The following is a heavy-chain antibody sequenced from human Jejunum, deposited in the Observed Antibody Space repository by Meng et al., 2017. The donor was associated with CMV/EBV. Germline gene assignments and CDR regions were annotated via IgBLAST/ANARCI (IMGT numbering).Heavy chain of an antibody. CDR2: LSASGDTT. CDR3: AKYDIVVVPASRPDY. D-gene: IGHD2-2*01. J-gene: IGHJ4*02. Sequence: GFIFYSYTMSWGRQAPGKGLEWVSALSASGDTTYYADSVKGRFTISRDNSKNTLYLQMNSLRAEDTAVYYCAKYDIVVVPASRPDYWGQGTLVTVSS. CDR1: GFIFYSYT. V-gene: IGHV3-23*01.